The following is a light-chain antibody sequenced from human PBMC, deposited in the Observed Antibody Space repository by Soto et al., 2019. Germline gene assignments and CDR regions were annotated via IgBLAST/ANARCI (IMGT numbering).Light chain of an antibody. CDR2: DAS. CDR1: QSVGSS. CDR3: QQRSNWPST. Sequence: EIVLTQSPGTLSLSPGERATLSFRASQSVGSSLSWYQQKPGQAPRLLFYDASNRATGIPARFSGSGSGTDFTLTITSLEPEDFAVYYCQQRSNWPSTFGQGTRLEIK. J-gene: IGKJ5*01. V-gene: IGKV3-11*01.